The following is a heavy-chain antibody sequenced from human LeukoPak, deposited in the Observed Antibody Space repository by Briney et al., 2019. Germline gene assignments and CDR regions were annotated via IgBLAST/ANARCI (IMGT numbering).Heavy chain of an antibody. V-gene: IGHV3-23*01. D-gene: IGHD1-1*01. J-gene: IGHJ4*02. Sequence: PGGSLRLSCAASGFTFRSYAMSWVRQTPGKGLEWVSAISASGGSTYYADSVKGRFTISRDNYKNTLYLQMNSLRVEDTAVYYCAKGDVQDYWGQGTLVTVSS. CDR3: AKGDVQDY. CDR2: ISASGGST. CDR1: GFTFRSYA.